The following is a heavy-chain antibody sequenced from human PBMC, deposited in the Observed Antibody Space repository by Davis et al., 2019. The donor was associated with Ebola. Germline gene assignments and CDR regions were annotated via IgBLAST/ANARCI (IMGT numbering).Heavy chain of an antibody. Sequence: GGSLRLSCAASGFTFSSYAMSWVRQAPGKGLEWVSAISGSGGSTYYADSVKGRFTISRHNSKNTLYLQMNSLRAEDTAVYYCARGMTTVTTGWFDPWGQGTLVTVSS. V-gene: IGHV3-23*01. J-gene: IGHJ5*02. CDR1: GFTFSSYA. CDR3: ARGMTTVTTGWFDP. CDR2: ISGSGGST. D-gene: IGHD4-11*01.